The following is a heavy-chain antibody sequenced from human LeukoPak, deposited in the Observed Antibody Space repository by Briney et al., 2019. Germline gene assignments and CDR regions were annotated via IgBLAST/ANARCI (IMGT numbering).Heavy chain of an antibody. CDR3: ARTPTYYYYMDV. Sequence: ASVKVSCKASGYTFTSYGISWVRHAPGQGLEWMGWISAYNGNTNYAQKLQGRVTMTTDTSTSTAYMELRSLRSDDTAVYYCARTPTYYYYMDVWGKGTTVIVSS. J-gene: IGHJ6*03. CDR2: ISAYNGNT. V-gene: IGHV1-18*01. D-gene: IGHD4-17*01. CDR1: GYTFTSYG.